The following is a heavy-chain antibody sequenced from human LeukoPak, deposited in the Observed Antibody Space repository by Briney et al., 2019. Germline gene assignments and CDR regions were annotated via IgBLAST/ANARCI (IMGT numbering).Heavy chain of an antibody. J-gene: IGHJ5*02. CDR2: INHSGST. V-gene: IGHV4-34*01. CDR1: GFTFSSYA. CDR3: AREAAIAAAIVWFDP. Sequence: GSLRLSCAASGFTFSSYATSWVRQPPGKGLEWIGEINHSGSTNYNPSLKSRVTISVDMSKNQFSLRLSSVTAADTAVYYCAREAAIAAAIVWFDPWGQGTLVTVSS. D-gene: IGHD6-13*01.